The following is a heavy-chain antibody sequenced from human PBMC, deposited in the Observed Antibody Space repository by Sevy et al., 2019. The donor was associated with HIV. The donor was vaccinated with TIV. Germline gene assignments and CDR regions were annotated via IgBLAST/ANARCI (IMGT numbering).Heavy chain of an antibody. CDR3: ARGGGYCSGGSCYSGADAFDI. D-gene: IGHD2-15*01. Sequence: SETLSLTCTVSGGSISSGSYYWSWIRQPAGKGLEWIGRIYTSGSTNYNPSLKSRVTISVDTSQNQFSLKLSSVTAADTAVYYCARGGGYCSGGSCYSGADAFDIWGQGTMVTVSS. J-gene: IGHJ3*02. CDR1: GGSISSGSYY. V-gene: IGHV4-61*02. CDR2: IYTSGST.